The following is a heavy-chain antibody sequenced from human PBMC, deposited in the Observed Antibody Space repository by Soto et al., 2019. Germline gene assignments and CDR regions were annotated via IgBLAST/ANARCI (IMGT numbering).Heavy chain of an antibody. CDR2: ISGSGGST. CDR3: AKVFITGDRGTGAFDI. Sequence: GGSLRLSCAASGFTFSSYAMSWVRQAPGKGLEWVSAISGSGGSTYYADSVKGRFTISRDNSKNTLYLQMNSLRAEDTAVYYCAKVFITGDRGTGAFDIWGQGTMVTVSS. CDR1: GFTFSSYA. V-gene: IGHV3-23*01. J-gene: IGHJ3*02. D-gene: IGHD7-27*01.